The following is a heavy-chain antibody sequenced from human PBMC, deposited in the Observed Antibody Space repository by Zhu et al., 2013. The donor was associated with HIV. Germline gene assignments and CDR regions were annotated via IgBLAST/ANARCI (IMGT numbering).Heavy chain of an antibody. CDR3: ARKGRIQLWLNWFDP. CDR2: MNPNSGNT. J-gene: IGHJ5*02. Sequence: QVQLVQSGAEVKKPGASVKVSCKASGYTFTSYDINWVRQATGQGLEWMGWMNPNSGNTGYAQKFQGRVTMTRNTSISTAYMELSSLRSEDTAVYYCARKGRIQLWLNWFDPGAREPWSPSPQ. D-gene: IGHD5-18*01. V-gene: IGHV1-8*01. CDR1: GYTFTSYD.